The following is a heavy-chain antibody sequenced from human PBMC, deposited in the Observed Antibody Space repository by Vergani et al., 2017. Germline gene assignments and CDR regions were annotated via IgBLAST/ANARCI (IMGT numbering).Heavy chain of an antibody. CDR1: GFTFGDYA. Sequence: EVQLVESGGGLVQPGRSLRLSCTASGFTFGDYAMSWVRKAPGRGVEWVGFIRRKAYGGTTEYAASVKGRFTISRDDSKSIAYLQMNSLKTEDTAVYYWTSGKTTVTTLYSYWGQGTLVTVSS. D-gene: IGHD4-17*01. J-gene: IGHJ4*02. CDR3: TSGKTTVTTLYSY. CDR2: IRRKAYGGTT. V-gene: IGHV3-49*04.